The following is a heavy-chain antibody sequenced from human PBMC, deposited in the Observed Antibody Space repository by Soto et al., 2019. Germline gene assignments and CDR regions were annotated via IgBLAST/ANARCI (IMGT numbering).Heavy chain of an antibody. CDR3: ARGWGYDSSDYYYAY. V-gene: IGHV1-69*01. J-gene: IGHJ4*02. Sequence: QVQLVQSGAEVRKPGSSVKVSCKASGGSFSRHAISWVRQAPGQGLEWMGGIIPILGTANHAQKFQGRVTIVADESTSTVYMELSSLRSEDTAIYYCARGWGYDSSDYYYAYWGQGTLVIVSS. D-gene: IGHD3-22*01. CDR2: IIPILGTA. CDR1: GGSFSRHA.